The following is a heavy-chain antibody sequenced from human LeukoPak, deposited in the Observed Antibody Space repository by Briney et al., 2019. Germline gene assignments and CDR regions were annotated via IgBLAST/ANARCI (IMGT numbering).Heavy chain of an antibody. D-gene: IGHD1-26*01. CDR1: GGSISGYH. J-gene: IGHJ4*02. V-gene: IGHV4-59*08. CDR2: IYNSGNT. CDR3: ARSGTYSGSRYYFDY. Sequence: PSETLSLTCTLSGGSISGYHWSWIRQPPGKGLEWIGYIYNSGNTNYNPSLMSRVTISIDTSKNQFSLRLSSVTAADTAVYYRARSGTYSGSRYYFDYWGQGTLVTVSS.